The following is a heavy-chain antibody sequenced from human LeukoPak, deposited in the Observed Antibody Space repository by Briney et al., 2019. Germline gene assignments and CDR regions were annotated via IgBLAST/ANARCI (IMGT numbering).Heavy chain of an antibody. CDR1: GFTFSSSR. CDR3: ARDRYCSSTSCYYYYGMDV. CDR2: IKQVGSEK. Sequence: GGSLRLSCAASGFTFSSSRMSWVRQAPGKGLGWVANIKQVGSEKYYVDTVKGRFTISRDNAKNSLYLQMNSLRAEDTAVYYCARDRYCSSTSCYYYYGMDVWGQGTTVTVSS. J-gene: IGHJ6*02. V-gene: IGHV3-7*01. D-gene: IGHD2-2*01.